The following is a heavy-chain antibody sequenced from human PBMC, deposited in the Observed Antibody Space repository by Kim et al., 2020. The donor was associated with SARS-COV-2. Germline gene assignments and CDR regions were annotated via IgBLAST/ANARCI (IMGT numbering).Heavy chain of an antibody. V-gene: IGHV3-23*01. CDR3: ATVGLLNYYYGLDV. D-gene: IGHD1-26*01. Sequence: YDDSGRGRLTVSRDNSKNTLFLQMNSLMGEDTALYYCATVGLLNYYYGLDVWGQGTTVTVSS. J-gene: IGHJ6*02.